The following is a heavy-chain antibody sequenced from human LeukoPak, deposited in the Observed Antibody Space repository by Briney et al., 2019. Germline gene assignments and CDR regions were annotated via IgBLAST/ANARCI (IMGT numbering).Heavy chain of an antibody. CDR3: ARDAQWLVRN. D-gene: IGHD6-19*01. J-gene: IGHJ4*02. Sequence: IPSETLSLTCTVSGGSISSGSYYWSWIRQPAGKGLEWIGRIYTSGSTNYNPSLKSRVTISVDTSKNQFSLKLSSVTAADTAVYYCARDAQWLVRNWGQGTLVTVSS. CDR2: IYTSGST. CDR1: GGSISSGSYY. V-gene: IGHV4-61*02.